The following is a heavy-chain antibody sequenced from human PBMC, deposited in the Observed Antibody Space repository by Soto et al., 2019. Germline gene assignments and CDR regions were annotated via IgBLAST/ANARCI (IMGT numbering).Heavy chain of an antibody. D-gene: IGHD6-19*01. J-gene: IGHJ4*02. CDR2: IYYSGTS. CDR3: TDMRGQWLPRD. Sequence: SETLSLTCTVSGGSISSYYWSWIRQPPGKGLEWIGNIYYSGTSYSYPSLKGRVTMSVDTSKNQFSMRLSSVTAADTAVYYCTDMRGQWLPRDWGRGIMVTVS. CDR1: GGSISSYY. V-gene: IGHV4-59*04.